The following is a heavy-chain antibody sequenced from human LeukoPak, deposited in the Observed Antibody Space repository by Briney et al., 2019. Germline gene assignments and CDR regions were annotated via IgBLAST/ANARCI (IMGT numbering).Heavy chain of an antibody. CDR3: ARGELLTVFDY. CDR1: GFTVSSNY. Sequence: PGGSLRLSCAASGFTVSSNYMSWVRQAPGKGLEWVSVIYSGGSTYYADSVKGRFTISRDNSKNTLYLQMNSLRAEGTAVYYCARGELLTVFDYWGQGTLVTVSS. CDR2: IYSGGST. J-gene: IGHJ4*02. V-gene: IGHV3-53*01. D-gene: IGHD1-26*01.